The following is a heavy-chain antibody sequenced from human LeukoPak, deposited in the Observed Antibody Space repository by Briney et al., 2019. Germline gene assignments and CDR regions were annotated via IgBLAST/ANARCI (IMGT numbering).Heavy chain of an antibody. Sequence: GGSLRLSCAASGFTSSSYSMNWVRQAPGKGLEWVSSISSSSSYIYYADSVKGRFTISRDNAKNSLYLQMNSLRAEDTAVYYCARDPVVGATSGAFDIWGQGTMVTVSS. V-gene: IGHV3-21*01. CDR1: GFTSSSYS. CDR3: ARDPVVGATSGAFDI. J-gene: IGHJ3*02. CDR2: ISSSSSYI. D-gene: IGHD1-26*01.